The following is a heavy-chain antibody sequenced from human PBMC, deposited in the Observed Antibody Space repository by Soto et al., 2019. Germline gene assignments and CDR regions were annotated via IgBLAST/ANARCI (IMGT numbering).Heavy chain of an antibody. Sequence: QITLRESGPTLVQPTQTLTLTCTFSGFSLTTTGAGVAWIRQPPGKALEWLALLYLDGDKRYTPSLKNRLSITEDTSKNQVVLTMTNMDPMDTATYYCAKDVSDDWGQGLLVTVSS. CDR3: AKDVSDD. CDR1: GFSLTTTGAG. J-gene: IGHJ4*02. CDR2: LYLDGDK. V-gene: IGHV2-5*02.